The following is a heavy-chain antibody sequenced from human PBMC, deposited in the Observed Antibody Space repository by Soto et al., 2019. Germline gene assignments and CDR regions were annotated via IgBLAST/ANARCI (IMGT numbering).Heavy chain of an antibody. Sequence: QVQLVEAWAEVKKPGAPVEGSCKGTGYPFNHSYIDRGRQAPGQGLGGVGIINPSGGSTSYAQKFQGRVTMTRDTSTSTVYMELSSLRSEDTAVYYCARADTGYGGYEDWFDPWGQGTLVTVSS. D-gene: IGHD5-12*01. V-gene: IGHV1-46*02. J-gene: IGHJ5*02. CDR3: ARADTGYGGYEDWFDP. CDR1: GYPFNHSY. CDR2: INPSGGST.